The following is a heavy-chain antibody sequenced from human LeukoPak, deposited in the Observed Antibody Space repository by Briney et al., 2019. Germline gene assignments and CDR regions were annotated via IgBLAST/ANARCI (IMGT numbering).Heavy chain of an antibody. CDR2: ISSAAVTI. Sequence: PGGSLGLSCAASGFNFRNYEMNWVRQAPGKGLEWVAYISSAAVTIKYADSVKGRFAISRDNTKNSLSLQMNSLRVEDTALYYCAREDQGASDHWGQGAQVTVAS. J-gene: IGHJ4*02. CDR3: AREDQGASDH. V-gene: IGHV3-48*03. CDR1: GFNFRNYE.